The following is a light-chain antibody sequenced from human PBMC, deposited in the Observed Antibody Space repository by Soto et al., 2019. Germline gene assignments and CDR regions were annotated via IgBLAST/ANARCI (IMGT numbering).Light chain of an antibody. CDR1: QGISSY. CDR3: QQYGSSPQIT. CDR2: GAS. J-gene: IGKJ5*01. Sequence: EIVFTQSPATMSLSPGVRATLSCRASQGISSYSAWYQQKPGQAHRLIIYGASSRATGIPDRFSGSGSGTDFTLTIRRLEPEDLAVYYCQQYGSSPQITFGQGTRLEIK. V-gene: IGKV3-20*01.